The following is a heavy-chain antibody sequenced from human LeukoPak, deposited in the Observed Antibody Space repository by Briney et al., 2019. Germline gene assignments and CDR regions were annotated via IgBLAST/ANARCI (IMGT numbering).Heavy chain of an antibody. CDR1: GYTLTELS. V-gene: IGHV1-24*01. D-gene: IGHD1-26*01. CDR3: AIRPKIVGAIVDY. CDR2: FDPEDGET. Sequence: GASVKVSCKVSGYTLTELSMHWVRQAPGKGLEWMGGFDPEDGETIYAQKFQGRVTMTEDTSTDTACMELSSLRSEDTAVYYCAIRPKIVGAIVDYWGQGTLVTVSS. J-gene: IGHJ4*02.